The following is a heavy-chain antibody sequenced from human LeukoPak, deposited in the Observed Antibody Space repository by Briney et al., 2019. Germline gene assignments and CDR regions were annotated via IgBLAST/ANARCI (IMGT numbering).Heavy chain of an antibody. V-gene: IGHV3-43*01. J-gene: IGHJ3*02. CDR2: FIGNGRTT. D-gene: IGHD1-26*01. Sequence: GGSLRLSCAASGVTFFAFSTHWGRQAPGKSLEWGSLFIGNGRTTYYAQSVRGGYTTSRNNANNSLYLQMNSLSAEDTAVYYCARDPPPSWETAFDIWGQGTMVTVSS. CDR1: GVTFFAFS. CDR3: ARDPPPSWETAFDI.